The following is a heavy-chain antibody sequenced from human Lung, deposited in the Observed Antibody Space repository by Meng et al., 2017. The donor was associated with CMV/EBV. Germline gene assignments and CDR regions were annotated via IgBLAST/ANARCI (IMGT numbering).Heavy chain of an antibody. CDR2: ISSSSIHI. CDR3: ARGRGYCSSTNCYQNFDY. D-gene: IGHD2-2*01. Sequence: GESLKISCTASGFIFSDYSMSWVRQAPGKVLEWVSSISSSSIHIYYADSTKGRFTISRDNAKKSLYLQMNSLRAEDTAVYYCARGRGYCSSTNCYQNFDYWGQGTXVTVSS. V-gene: IGHV3-21*01. CDR1: GFIFSDYS. J-gene: IGHJ4*02.